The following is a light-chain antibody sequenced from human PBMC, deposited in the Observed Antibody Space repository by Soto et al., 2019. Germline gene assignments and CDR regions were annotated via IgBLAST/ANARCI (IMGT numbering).Light chain of an antibody. Sequence: SVLTQPASVSGSPGQSITISCTGTSSDVGSYNLVSWYQQHPGKAPKLMIYEGSKRPSGVSNRFSGSKSGNTASLTISGLQAEDEADYYCCSYVGSSGAYVFGTGTKVTVL. V-gene: IGLV2-23*01. J-gene: IGLJ1*01. CDR2: EGS. CDR3: CSYVGSSGAYV. CDR1: SSDVGSYNL.